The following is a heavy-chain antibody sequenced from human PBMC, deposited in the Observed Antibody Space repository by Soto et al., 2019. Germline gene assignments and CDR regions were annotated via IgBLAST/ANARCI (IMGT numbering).Heavy chain of an antibody. V-gene: IGHV3-23*01. D-gene: IGHD6-6*01. Sequence: GGSLRLSCAASEFTFSSYAMSWVRQAPGKGLEWVSAISGSGGSTYYADSVKGRFTISRDNSKNTLYLQMNSLRAEDTAVYYCAKDRLQYSSPREASYYGMDVWGQGTTVTVSS. CDR3: AKDRLQYSSPREASYYGMDV. J-gene: IGHJ6*02. CDR1: EFTFSSYA. CDR2: ISGSGGST.